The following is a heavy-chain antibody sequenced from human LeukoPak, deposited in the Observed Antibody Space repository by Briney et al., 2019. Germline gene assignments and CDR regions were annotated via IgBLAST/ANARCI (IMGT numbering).Heavy chain of an antibody. Sequence: GRSLRLSCAASGFTFDDYAMHWVRQAPGKGLEWVSGISWNSGSIGYADSVKGRFTISRDNAKNSLYLQMNSLRAEDTALYYCAKAGSAYYYYMDVWGKGTTVTVSS. CDR1: GFTFDDYA. CDR3: AKAGSAYYYYMDV. CDR2: ISWNSGSI. D-gene: IGHD6-25*01. V-gene: IGHV3-9*01. J-gene: IGHJ6*03.